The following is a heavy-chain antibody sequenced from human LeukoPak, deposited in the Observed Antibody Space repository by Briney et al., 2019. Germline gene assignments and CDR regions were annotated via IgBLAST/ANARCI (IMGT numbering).Heavy chain of an antibody. CDR2: ISASGSNI. CDR3: VRVKGTYFDF. CDR1: GFPFISYS. Sequence: GSLLLSSSASGFPFISYSMNWVRQAPGKGLEWVSYISASGSNIYYLDSVKGRFTLSRDNAMNSLFLQMDRPRAEDTAVYYCVRVKGTYFDFWGQGTLVTVSS. V-gene: IGHV3-48*01. J-gene: IGHJ4*02. D-gene: IGHD1-1*01.